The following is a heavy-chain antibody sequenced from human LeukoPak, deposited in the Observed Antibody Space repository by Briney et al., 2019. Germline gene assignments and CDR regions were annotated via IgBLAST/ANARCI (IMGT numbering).Heavy chain of an antibody. D-gene: IGHD7-27*01. Sequence: GGSLRLSCAASGFASGFTFSSYTMSWVRQAPGKGLEWVASINGRAATTYYADSVKGRFTISRDNTKNTLYLQMNSLGADDTAVYYCAKAPATGEGYYFYYMDVWGKGTTVTVSS. CDR1: GFTFSSYT. V-gene: IGHV3-23*01. CDR3: AKAPATGEGYYFYYMDV. CDR2: INGRAATT. J-gene: IGHJ6*03.